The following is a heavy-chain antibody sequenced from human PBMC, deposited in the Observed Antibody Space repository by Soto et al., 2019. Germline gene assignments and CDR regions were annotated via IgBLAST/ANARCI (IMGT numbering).Heavy chain of an antibody. Sequence: EVQLVESGGGLVKPGGSLRLSCAASGFTFSRYGMNWLRQAPGKGLEWVASISSSTSYVYYADSVKGRFSTSRDNAQNILYLEMYVLRSEDTAVYYCARDPSEGRVGNWFESWGQGTLVTGSS. D-gene: IGHD2-2*01. CDR1: GFTFSRYG. CDR3: ARDPSEGRVGNWFES. J-gene: IGHJ5*01. V-gene: IGHV3-21*06. CDR2: ISSSTSYV.